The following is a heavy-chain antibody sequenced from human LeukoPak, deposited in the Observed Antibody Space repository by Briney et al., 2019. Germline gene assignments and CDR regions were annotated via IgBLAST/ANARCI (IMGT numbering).Heavy chain of an antibody. CDR2: INPNSGGT. Sequence: ASVKVSCKASGHTFTGYYMHWVRQAPGQGLEWMGRINPNSGGTNYAQKFQGRVTMTRDTSISTAYMELSRLRSDDTAVYYCARDLRGRFWSGYSYYFDYWGQGTLVTVSS. D-gene: IGHD3-3*01. V-gene: IGHV1-2*06. J-gene: IGHJ4*02. CDR1: GHTFTGYY. CDR3: ARDLRGRFWSGYSYYFDY.